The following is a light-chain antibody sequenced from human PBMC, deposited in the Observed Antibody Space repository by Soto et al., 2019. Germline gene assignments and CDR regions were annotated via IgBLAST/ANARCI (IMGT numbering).Light chain of an antibody. Sequence: EIVMTQSPATLSVSPGERVTLSCGASQSISGDLAWYQQKPGQAPRLVIYGASTRATGVPARFSGSGSATEFTLTISSLQSEDFAVYYCQQYDSWPHTFGLGTSLVIK. CDR3: QQYDSWPHT. J-gene: IGKJ2*01. CDR1: QSISGD. V-gene: IGKV3-15*01. CDR2: GAS.